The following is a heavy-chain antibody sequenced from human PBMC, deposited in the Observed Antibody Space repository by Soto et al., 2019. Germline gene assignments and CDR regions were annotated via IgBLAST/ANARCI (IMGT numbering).Heavy chain of an antibody. D-gene: IGHD3-16*02. V-gene: IGHV3-11*01. CDR3: AIGPYDYVWGSDPPHFDY. J-gene: IGHJ4*02. CDR1: GFTFSDYY. Sequence: GGSLRLSCAASGFTFSDYYMSWIRQAPGKGLEWVSYISSSGSTIYYADSVKGRFTISRDNAKNSLYLQMNSLRAEDTAVYYCAIGPYDYVWGSDPPHFDYWGQGTLVTVSS. CDR2: ISSSGSTI.